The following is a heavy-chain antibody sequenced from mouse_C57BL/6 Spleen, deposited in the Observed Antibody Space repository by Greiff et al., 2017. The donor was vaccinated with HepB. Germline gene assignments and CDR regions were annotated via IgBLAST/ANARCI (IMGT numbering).Heavy chain of an antibody. CDR3: VRDGVRYLGNYAMDY. CDR1: GFTFNTYA. CDR2: IRSKSSNYAT. Sequence: EVQRVESGGGLVQPKGSLKLSCAASGFTFNTYAMHWVRQAPGKGLEWVARIRSKSSNYATYYADSVKDRFTISRDDSQSMLYLQMNNLKTEDTAMYYCVRDGVRYLGNYAMDYWGQGTSVTVSS. J-gene: IGHJ4*01. V-gene: IGHV10-3*01. D-gene: IGHD1-1*01.